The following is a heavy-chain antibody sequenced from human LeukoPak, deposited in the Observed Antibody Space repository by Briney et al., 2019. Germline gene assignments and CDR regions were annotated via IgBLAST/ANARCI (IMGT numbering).Heavy chain of an antibody. CDR2: INPNNGNL. D-gene: IGHD1-26*01. Sequence: ASVKVSCKASGYTFGSDDINWVRQATGQGLEWMGWINPNNGNLGYAQKFQDRVTITRNTPISTAYMELSSLTSEDTAAYYCARSDHNSWNAFDIWGQGTMVTVSS. V-gene: IGHV1-8*03. CDR1: GYTFGSDD. J-gene: IGHJ3*02. CDR3: ARSDHNSWNAFDI.